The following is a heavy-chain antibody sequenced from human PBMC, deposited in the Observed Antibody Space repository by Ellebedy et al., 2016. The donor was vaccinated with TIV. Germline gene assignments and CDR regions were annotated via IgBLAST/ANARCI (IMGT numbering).Heavy chain of an antibody. V-gene: IGHV3-33*05. CDR1: GFTFSDSV. Sequence: GGSLRLSXVGFGFTFSDSVMHWVRQDPGKGLDWVAGISVDGRAVHYPDSVKGRFTISRDNAKNSLYLQLNSLRDEDTAVYYCARDSPGRSAFDIWGQGTMVTVSS. J-gene: IGHJ3*02. D-gene: IGHD2-15*01. CDR2: ISVDGRAV. CDR3: ARDSPGRSAFDI.